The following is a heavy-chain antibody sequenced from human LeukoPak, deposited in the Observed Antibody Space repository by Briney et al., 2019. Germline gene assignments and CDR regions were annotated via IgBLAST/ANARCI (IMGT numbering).Heavy chain of an antibody. D-gene: IGHD6-19*01. CDR3: ARYSYSSGLYYFDY. Sequence: SETLSLTCTVSGGPISSYYWGWIRQPTGMGLEWIGYMYYSGYTNYNPSLKSRVTTSVDMSKNQFSLKLSSVTAADTAVYYCARYSYSSGLYYFDYWGQGTLVTVSS. CDR2: MYYSGYT. J-gene: IGHJ4*02. V-gene: IGHV4-59*01. CDR1: GGPISSYY.